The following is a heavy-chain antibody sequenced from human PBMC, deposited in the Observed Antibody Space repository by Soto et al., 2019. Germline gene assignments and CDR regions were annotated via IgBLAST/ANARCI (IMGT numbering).Heavy chain of an antibody. Sequence: EVQLLESGGGLVQPGGSLRLSCAASGFTFSSYAMAWVRQAPGKGLEWVSAISGGGGSTYYADSVKGRFTISRDNSKNTLYLQMSSLRAEDTAVDYCATDPSFTPGGGFDHWGQGTLVTDSS. CDR3: ATDPSFTPGGGFDH. V-gene: IGHV3-23*01. CDR2: ISGGGGST. D-gene: IGHD2-2*01. CDR1: GFTFSSYA. J-gene: IGHJ5*02.